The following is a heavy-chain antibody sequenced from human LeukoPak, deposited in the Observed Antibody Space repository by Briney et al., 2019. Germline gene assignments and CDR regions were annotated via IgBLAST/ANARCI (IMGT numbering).Heavy chain of an antibody. J-gene: IGHJ3*02. Sequence: GGSLRLSCAASGFTFSSYGMHWVRQAPGKGLEWVAVIWYDGSKKYYADSVKGRFTISRDNSKNTLYLQMNSLRAEDTAVYYCARDSYNPYYYDGTGDDAFDIWGQGTMVTVSS. CDR2: IWYDGSKK. CDR1: GFTFSSYG. V-gene: IGHV3-33*01. CDR3: ARDSYNPYYYDGTGDDAFDI. D-gene: IGHD3-22*01.